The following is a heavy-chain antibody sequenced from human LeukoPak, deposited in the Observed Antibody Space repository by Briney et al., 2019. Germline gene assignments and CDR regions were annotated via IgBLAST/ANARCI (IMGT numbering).Heavy chain of an antibody. D-gene: IGHD4-17*01. CDR1: GFTVSSNY. Sequence: GGSLRLSCAASGFTVSSNYMSWVRQAPGKGLEWVAVISYDGSSKYYADSVKGRFTISRDNSKNTLYLQMNSLRAEDTAVYYCARKVDYGDCTADFDYWGQGTLVTVSS. CDR2: ISYDGSSK. CDR3: ARKVDYGDCTADFDY. J-gene: IGHJ4*02. V-gene: IGHV3-30-3*01.